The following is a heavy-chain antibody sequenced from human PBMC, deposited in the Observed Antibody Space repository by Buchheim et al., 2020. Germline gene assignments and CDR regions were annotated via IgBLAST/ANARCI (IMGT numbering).Heavy chain of an antibody. J-gene: IGHJ4*02. CDR2: INKDGSET. Sequence: EVQLVEYGGGSVQPGGSLRLSCATSGFTFSGYWMSWVRQAPGRGLEWVANINKDGSETYYVDSVRGRFTISRDNTKNSLYLQMNSLRAEDTAVYYCARGDIVVVPAAIRTRVRAYYFDYWGQGTL. D-gene: IGHD2-2*02. CDR3: ARGDIVVVPAAIRTRVRAYYFDY. CDR1: GFTFSGYW. V-gene: IGHV3-7*01.